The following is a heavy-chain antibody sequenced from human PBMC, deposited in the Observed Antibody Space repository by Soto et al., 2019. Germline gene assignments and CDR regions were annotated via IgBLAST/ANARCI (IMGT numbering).Heavy chain of an antibody. CDR1: GYSFTSYW. D-gene: IGHD2-2*01. V-gene: IGHV5-51*01. CDR3: ARGYCTTTICDPWFDP. J-gene: IGHJ5*02. CDR2: IYPGDSDT. Sequence: GESLKISCKGSGYSFTSYWIGWVRQMPGKGLEWMGIIYPGDSDTRYSPSFQGQVTTSADKSISTAYLQWSSLKASDTAMYYCARGYCTTTICDPWFDPWGQGTLVTVSS.